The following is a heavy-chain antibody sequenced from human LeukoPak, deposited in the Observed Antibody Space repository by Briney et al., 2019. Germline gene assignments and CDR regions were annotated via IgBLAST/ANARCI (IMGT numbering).Heavy chain of an antibody. V-gene: IGHV4-34*01. CDR1: GGSFSGFY. Sequence: PSETLSLTCGVYGGSFSGFYWSWIRQPPGKGLELIGEIDQSGGTNYNPSLKSRVTITIDTSKNQFSLKVNSVTAADTAVYYCAINDGSGSYYKSDYWGQGTLVTVSS. D-gene: IGHD3-10*01. J-gene: IGHJ4*02. CDR3: AINDGSGSYYKSDY. CDR2: IDQSGGT.